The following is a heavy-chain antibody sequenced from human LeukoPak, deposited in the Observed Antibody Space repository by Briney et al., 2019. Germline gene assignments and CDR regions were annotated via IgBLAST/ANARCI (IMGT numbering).Heavy chain of an antibody. V-gene: IGHV4-4*07. CDR2: IYTRGST. Sequence: SETLSLTCTVSGGSINNYYWSWIRQPAGKGLEWIGRIYTRGSTNYNPSLKSRVTMSVDTSKNQFSLKLSFVTAADTAVYYCARGRYCSADICSGGDAFDIWGQGTMVSVSS. CDR3: ARGRYCSADICSGGDAFDI. D-gene: IGHD2-15*01. CDR1: GGSINNYY. J-gene: IGHJ3*02.